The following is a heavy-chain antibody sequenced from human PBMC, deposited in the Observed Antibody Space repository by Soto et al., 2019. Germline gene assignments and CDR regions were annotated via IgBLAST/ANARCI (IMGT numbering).Heavy chain of an antibody. Sequence: SGPTLVNPTQTLPLTCTFSGFSLSTSGMCVSWIRQPPGKALEWLALIDWDDDKYYSTSLKTRLTISKDTSKNQVVLTMTNMDPVDTATYYCARTRVARIGYYYYGMDVWGQGTTVTSP. D-gene: IGHD2-15*01. CDR1: GFSLSTSGMC. V-gene: IGHV2-70*01. CDR3: ARTRVARIGYYYYGMDV. CDR2: IDWDDDK. J-gene: IGHJ6*02.